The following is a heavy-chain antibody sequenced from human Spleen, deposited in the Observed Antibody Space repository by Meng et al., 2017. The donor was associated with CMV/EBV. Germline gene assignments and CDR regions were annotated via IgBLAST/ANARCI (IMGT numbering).Heavy chain of an antibody. D-gene: IGHD3-22*01. CDR1: GGSISSSSYY. V-gene: IGHV4-39*07. CDR2: IYYSGST. Sequence: RLQESGPGLVKPSETLSLTCTVSGGSISSSSYYWGWIRQPPGKGLEWIGSIYYSGSTYYNPSLKSRVTISVDTSKNQFSLKLSSVTAADTAVYYCARGAWLVSSFDYWGQGTLVTVSS. J-gene: IGHJ4*02. CDR3: ARGAWLVSSFDY.